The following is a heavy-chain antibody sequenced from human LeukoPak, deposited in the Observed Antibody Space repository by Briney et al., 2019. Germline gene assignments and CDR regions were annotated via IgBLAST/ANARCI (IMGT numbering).Heavy chain of an antibody. J-gene: IGHJ3*02. CDR3: ARIGEVGYYDSSGRGDAFDI. Sequence: GASVKVSCKASGYTFTGYYMHWVRQAPGQGLEWMGRINPNSGGTSYAQKFQGRVTMTRDTSISTAYMELSRLRSDDTAVYYCARIGEVGYYDSSGRGDAFDIWGQGTMVTVSS. V-gene: IGHV1-2*06. CDR2: INPNSGGT. D-gene: IGHD3-22*01. CDR1: GYTFTGYY.